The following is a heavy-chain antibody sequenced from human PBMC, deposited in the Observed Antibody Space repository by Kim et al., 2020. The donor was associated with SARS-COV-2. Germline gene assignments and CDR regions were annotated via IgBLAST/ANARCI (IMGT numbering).Heavy chain of an antibody. Sequence: GGSLRLSCTASGFTCGDYAMSWFRQAPGKGLEWVGVIRSKAYGGTTEYAGSVKGRFTISRDDSKSIAYLQMNSLKTEDTAVYYCTRSGSYYLRDAFDIWGQGTMVTVSS. D-gene: IGHD1-26*01. CDR3: TRSGSYYLRDAFDI. CDR1: GFTCGDYA. V-gene: IGHV3-49*03. CDR2: IRSKAYGGTT. J-gene: IGHJ3*02.